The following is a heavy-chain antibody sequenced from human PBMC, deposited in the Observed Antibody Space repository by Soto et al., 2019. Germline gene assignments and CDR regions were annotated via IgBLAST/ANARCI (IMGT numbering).Heavy chain of an antibody. Sequence: EVQLVESGGGLVKPGGSLRLSCAASGFTFSSYSMNWVRQAPGKRLEWVSAISSSSSYIYYADSVKGRFTISRDNAKNSLYLQMNSLRAEDTAVYYCPRALTVGATPRAVYCWGPGTLVTVSS. CDR2: ISSSSSYI. J-gene: IGHJ1*01. D-gene: IGHD1-26*01. V-gene: IGHV3-21*01. CDR3: PRALTVGATPRAVYC. CDR1: GFTFSSYS.